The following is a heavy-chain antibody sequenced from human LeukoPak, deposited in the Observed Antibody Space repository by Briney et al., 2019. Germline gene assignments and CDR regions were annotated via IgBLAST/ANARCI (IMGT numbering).Heavy chain of an antibody. CDR2: INPNSGGT. J-gene: IGHJ4*02. CDR1: GYTFTGYY. V-gene: IGHV1-2*02. D-gene: IGHD6-6*01. Sequence: GASVKVSCKASGYTFTGYYMHWVRQAPGQGLEWMGWINPNSGGTNYAQKFQGRVTMTRDTSISTAYMELSRLRSDDTAVYYCARVRGISSSPWSEGYYWGRGTLVTVSS. CDR3: ARVRGISSSPWSEGYY.